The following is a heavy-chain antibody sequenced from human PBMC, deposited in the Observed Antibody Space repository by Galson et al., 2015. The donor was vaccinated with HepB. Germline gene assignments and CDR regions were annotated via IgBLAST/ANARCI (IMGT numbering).Heavy chain of an antibody. J-gene: IGHJ5*02. CDR2: IYSGGST. CDR1: GFTVSSNY. CDR3: ARDHEGSGSDFWFDP. V-gene: IGHV3-53*05. Sequence: SLRLSCAASGFTVSSNYMSWVRQAPGKGLEWVSVIYSGGSTYYADSVKGRFTITSDTSASTAYMELSSLTSEDTAVYYCARDHEGSGSDFWFDPWGQGTLVTVSS. D-gene: IGHD5-12*01.